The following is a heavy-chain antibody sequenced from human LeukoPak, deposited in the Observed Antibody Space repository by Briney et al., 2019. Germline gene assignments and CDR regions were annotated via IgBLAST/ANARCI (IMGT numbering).Heavy chain of an antibody. CDR3: ATEIGGYGGVHYFDS. CDR2: FNAEDVET. V-gene: IGHV1-24*01. Sequence: ASLKVSCTVSGYTLSAISMYWVRHAPGQGLEWVGGFNAEDVETLYARSFQGRLTVTEDTSTDTAFMELSSLRAEDTAMYYCATEIGGYGGVHYFDSWGQGTLVTVSS. CDR1: GYTLSAIS. J-gene: IGHJ4*02. D-gene: IGHD4-23*01.